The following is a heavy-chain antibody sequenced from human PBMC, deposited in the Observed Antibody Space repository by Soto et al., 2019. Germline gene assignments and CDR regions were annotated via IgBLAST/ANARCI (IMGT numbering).Heavy chain of an antibody. V-gene: IGHV1-46*03. CDR2: INPSGGST. J-gene: IGHJ4*02. Sequence: QVQLVQSGAEVKKPGASVKVSCKASGYTFTSYYMHWVRQAPGQGLEWMGIINPSGGSTSYAQKFQGRVTMTRDTSTSTVYMELSSLRSEDTAVYYCARVGGIAAAGTPLRYWGQGTLVTVSS. D-gene: IGHD6-13*01. CDR1: GYTFTSYY. CDR3: ARVGGIAAAGTPLRY.